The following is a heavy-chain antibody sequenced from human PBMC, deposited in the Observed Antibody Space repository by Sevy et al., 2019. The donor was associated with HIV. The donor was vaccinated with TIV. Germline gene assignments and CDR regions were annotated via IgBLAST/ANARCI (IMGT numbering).Heavy chain of an antibody. V-gene: IGHV3-7*01. CDR2: IKPDGTEQ. J-gene: IGHJ4*02. Sequence: GGSLRLSCTVSGFTFSNYWMTWVRQAPGQGLEWVAIIKPDGTEQYSVDSVKGRFTVSRDNAKNILYLQMDRLRAEDTSIDYCARDNGAALDYWGQGTLVTVSS. CDR1: GFTFSNYW. D-gene: IGHD3-10*01. CDR3: ARDNGAALDY.